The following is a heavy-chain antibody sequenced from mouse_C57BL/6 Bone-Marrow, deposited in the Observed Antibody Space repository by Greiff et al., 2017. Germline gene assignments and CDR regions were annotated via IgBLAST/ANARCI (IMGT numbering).Heavy chain of an antibody. J-gene: IGHJ2*01. V-gene: IGHV5-6*01. CDR3: ARRCLDY. CDR1: GFTFSSYG. CDR2: ISSGGSYT. Sequence: EVQVVESGGDLVKPGGSLTLSCAASGFTFSSYGMSWVRQTPDKRLEWVATISSGGSYTYYPDSVKGRFTISRDNAKNTLYLQMSSLKSEDTAMYYCARRCLDYWGQGTTLTVSS.